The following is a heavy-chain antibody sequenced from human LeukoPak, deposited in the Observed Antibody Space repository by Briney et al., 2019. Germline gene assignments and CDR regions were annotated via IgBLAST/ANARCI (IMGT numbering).Heavy chain of an antibody. CDR3: ARSLGYCSGGFCRMPRDYYYYYMDV. Sequence: ASVKVSCKASGYTFTGYYMHRVRQAPGQGLEWRGWINPNSGGTYYAQKFQGRATMTRDTSISTAYMELSRLRSDDTAVYYRARSLGYCSGGFCRMPRDYYYYYMDVWGKGTTVTVSS. J-gene: IGHJ6*03. D-gene: IGHD2-15*01. V-gene: IGHV1-2*02. CDR1: GYTFTGYY. CDR2: INPNSGGT.